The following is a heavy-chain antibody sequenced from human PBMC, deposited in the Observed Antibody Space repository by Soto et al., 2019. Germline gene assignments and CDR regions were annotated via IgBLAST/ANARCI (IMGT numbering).Heavy chain of an antibody. CDR3: ARDGGFLEWLASMDV. D-gene: IGHD3-3*01. J-gene: IGHJ6*02. CDR1: GFTFSSYG. Sequence: QVQLVESGGGVVQPGRSLRLSCAASGFTFSSYGMHWVRQAPGKGLEWVAVIWYDGSNKYYADSVKGRFTISRDNSKNTLYLQMNGLRAEDTAVYYCARDGGFLEWLASMDVWGQGTTVTVSS. CDR2: IWYDGSNK. V-gene: IGHV3-33*01.